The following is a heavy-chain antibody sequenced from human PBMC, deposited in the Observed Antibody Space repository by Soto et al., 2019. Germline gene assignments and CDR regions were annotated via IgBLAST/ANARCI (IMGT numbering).Heavy chain of an antibody. D-gene: IGHD3-3*01. CDR1: GGSISSSSYY. V-gene: IGHV4-39*01. CDR2: IYYSGST. CDR3: ARNFWSGYYHYYYYGMDV. J-gene: IGHJ6*02. Sequence: SETLSLTCTVSGGSISSSSYYWGWIRQPPGKGLEWIGSIYYSGSTYYNPSLKSRVTISVDTSKNQFSLKLSSVTAADTAVYYCARNFWSGYYHYYYYGMDVWGQGTTVTVSS.